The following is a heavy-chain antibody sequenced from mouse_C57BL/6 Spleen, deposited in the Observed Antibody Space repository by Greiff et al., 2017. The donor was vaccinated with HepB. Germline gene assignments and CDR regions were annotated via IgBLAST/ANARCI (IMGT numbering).Heavy chain of an antibody. CDR3: ARTVTTVVEEGFDY. D-gene: IGHD1-1*01. J-gene: IGHJ2*01. Sequence: QVQLQQSGPELVKPGASVKISCKASGYAFSSSWMNWVKQRPGKGLEWIGRIYPGDGDTNYNGKFKGKATLTADKSSSTAYMQLSSLTSEDSAVYFWARTVTTVVEEGFDYWGQGTTLTVSS. V-gene: IGHV1-82*01. CDR1: GYAFSSSW. CDR2: IYPGDGDT.